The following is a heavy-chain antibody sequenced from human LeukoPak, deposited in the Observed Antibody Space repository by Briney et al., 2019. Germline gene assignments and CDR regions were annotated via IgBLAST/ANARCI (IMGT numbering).Heavy chain of an antibody. D-gene: IGHD2-15*01. CDR1: GDSVSGYY. Sequence: SETLSLTCTVSGDSVSGYYWSWIRQPPGKGLEWIGYIYYSGSTNYNPSLKSRVTISVDTSKNQFSLKLSSVTAADTAVYYCARGVVVAAYGMDVWGQGTTVTVSS. V-gene: IGHV4-59*02. CDR3: ARGVVVAAYGMDV. CDR2: IYYSGST. J-gene: IGHJ6*02.